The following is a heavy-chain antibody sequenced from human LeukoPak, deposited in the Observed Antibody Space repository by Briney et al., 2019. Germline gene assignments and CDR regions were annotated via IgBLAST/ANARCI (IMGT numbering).Heavy chain of an antibody. CDR1: GFTFSSYA. V-gene: IGHV3-23*01. Sequence: PGGSLRLSCAASGFTFSSYAMTWVRQAPGKGLEWISAISGSAYSTSYAESVKGRFTISRDNSKNTLYLQMNSLRAEDTAIYYCARNTSGFKLGDAFDIWGQGTTATDSS. D-gene: IGHD3-22*01. CDR3: ARNTSGFKLGDAFDI. CDR2: ISGSAYST. J-gene: IGHJ3*02.